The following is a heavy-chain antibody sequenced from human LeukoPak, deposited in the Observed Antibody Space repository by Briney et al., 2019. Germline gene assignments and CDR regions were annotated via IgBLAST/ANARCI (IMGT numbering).Heavy chain of an antibody. V-gene: IGHV3-30*04. D-gene: IGHD2/OR15-2a*01. CDR1: GFTFSSYA. CDR2: ISYDGSNK. Sequence: GRSLRLSCAASGFTFSSYAMHWVRQAPGKGLEWVAVISYDGSNKYYADSVKGRFTISRDNSKNTLYLQMNSQRAEDMAVYYCARVNSYWGQGTLVTVSS. J-gene: IGHJ4*02. CDR3: ARVNSY.